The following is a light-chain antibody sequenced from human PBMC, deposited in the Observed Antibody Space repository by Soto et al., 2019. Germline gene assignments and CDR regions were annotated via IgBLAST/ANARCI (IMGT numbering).Light chain of an antibody. J-gene: IGKJ1*01. CDR1: HSISRW. Sequence: DIQMTQSPSTLSASVGDRFTITCRASHSISRWLAWYQQKPGKAPKLPIYAASSLQSGVPSRFSGSGSGTDFTLTISSLQPEDFATYYCQQSYSTPRTFGQGTKVDIK. V-gene: IGKV1-39*01. CDR3: QQSYSTPRT. CDR2: AAS.